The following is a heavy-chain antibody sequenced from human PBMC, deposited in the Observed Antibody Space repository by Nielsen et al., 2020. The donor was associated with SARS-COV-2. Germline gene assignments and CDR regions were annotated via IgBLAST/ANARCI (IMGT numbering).Heavy chain of an antibody. V-gene: IGHV1-46*01. D-gene: IGHD1-1*01. J-gene: IGHJ6*02. CDR2: INPSGGST. Sequence: ASVKVSCKASGYTFTSYYMHWVRQAPGHGLEWMGIINPSGGSTNDARNFQGRVAMTRDTSTSTVYMELSSLRSEGTALYYCARGTGTTRNYYYFHGMDVWGQGTTVTVSS. CDR1: GYTFTSYY. CDR3: ARGTGTTRNYYYFHGMDV.